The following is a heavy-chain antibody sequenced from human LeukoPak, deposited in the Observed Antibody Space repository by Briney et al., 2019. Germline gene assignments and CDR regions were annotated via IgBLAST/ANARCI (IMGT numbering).Heavy chain of an antibody. D-gene: IGHD2-2*02. Sequence: ASVKVSCKASGYTFTSYDINWVRQATGQGLEWMGWMNPNSGNTGYAQKFQGRVTMTRNTSISTAYMELSSLRSEDTAVYYCARIGYCSSTSCYTSLDYWGQGTLVTVSS. CDR2: MNPNSGNT. CDR3: ARIGYCSSTSCYTSLDY. V-gene: IGHV1-8*01. J-gene: IGHJ4*02. CDR1: GYTFTSYD.